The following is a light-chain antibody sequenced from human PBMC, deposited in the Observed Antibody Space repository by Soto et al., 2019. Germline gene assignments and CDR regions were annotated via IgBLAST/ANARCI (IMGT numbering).Light chain of an antibody. J-gene: IGKJ4*01. CDR1: QSVSSN. CDR3: QPYNNWPLT. Sequence: EIVLTQSPGTLSLSAVGRATLSCRASQSVSSNLAWYQHKPGQTPRLLIYDTSTRATGVPTRFSGSRSGAEFTLTINSLQSEDFAVYYCQPYNNWPLTFGGGTK. V-gene: IGKV3-15*01. CDR2: DTS.